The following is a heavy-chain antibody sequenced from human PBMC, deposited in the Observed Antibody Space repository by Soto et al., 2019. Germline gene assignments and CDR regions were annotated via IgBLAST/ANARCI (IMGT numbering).Heavy chain of an antibody. CDR1: GFTFSNFA. D-gene: IGHD2-15*01. CDR3: ARYRSGPTAPCPYGLNV. V-gene: IGHV3-23*01. Sequence: GGSLRLSCAASGFTFSNFAMSCVRLAPGKGLEWVSAISGSGGSTYYADSVKGRFTISRDNSKNTLYVQMNSRRAEDTAVYYCARYRSGPTAPCPYGLNVWHQGTTVTVS. J-gene: IGHJ6*02. CDR2: ISGSGGST.